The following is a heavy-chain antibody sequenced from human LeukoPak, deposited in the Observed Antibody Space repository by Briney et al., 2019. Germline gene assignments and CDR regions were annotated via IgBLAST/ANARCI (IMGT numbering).Heavy chain of an antibody. CDR2: IYPDDADT. D-gene: IGHD2-2*01. J-gene: IGHJ4*02. Sequence: GESLKISFKGSGYSFTDYWIGWLRQMPGKGREWMGIIYPDDADTRYSPSSQGRVTISADKSISTAYLQWSSLKASDTAMYYCARHGAPAARWGNYFDYWGQGTLVSVSS. V-gene: IGHV5-51*01. CDR3: ARHGAPAARWGNYFDY. CDR1: GYSFTDYW.